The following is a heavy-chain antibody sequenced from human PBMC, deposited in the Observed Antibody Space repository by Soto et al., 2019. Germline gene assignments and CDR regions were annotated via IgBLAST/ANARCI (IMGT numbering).Heavy chain of an antibody. Sequence: EVKLLESGGGLVQPGGSLTLSCAASGFTFGSSAIHWFRQASGKGLEWVGRIRSNGRTAYAASMTGRFTISRDESKKTASLQLNSLETDDTAVYYCARLDCSGGSCWPYYFEHWCRGVLVTVSA. CDR1: GFTFGSSA. CDR2: IRSNGRT. CDR3: ARLDCSGGSCWPYYFEH. D-gene: IGHD2-15*01. J-gene: IGHJ4*02. V-gene: IGHV3-73*02.